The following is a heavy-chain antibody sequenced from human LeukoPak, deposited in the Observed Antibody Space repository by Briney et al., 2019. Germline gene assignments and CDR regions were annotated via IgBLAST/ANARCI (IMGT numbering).Heavy chain of an antibody. J-gene: IGHJ6*02. CDR3: AKDSTVSYGDYAAYGMDA. D-gene: IGHD4-17*01. V-gene: IGHV3-74*03. CDR1: GFTVSSYW. CDR2: VNSDGSSL. Sequence: GGSLRLSCAASGFTVSSYWMHWVRQAPGKGLVWVSRVNSDGSSLTYADSVKGRFTISRDNAKNTLYLQMNSLRAEDTAVYYCAKDSTVSYGDYAAYGMDAWGQGTTVTVSS.